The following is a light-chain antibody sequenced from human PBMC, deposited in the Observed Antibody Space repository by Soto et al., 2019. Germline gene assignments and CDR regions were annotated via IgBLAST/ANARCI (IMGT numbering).Light chain of an antibody. CDR1: QSVLYSSNNKNY. CDR3: QQYYSTPLT. CDR2: WAS. V-gene: IGKV4-1*01. J-gene: IGKJ4*01. Sequence: DIVMTQSPDSLAVSLAERATITFKPSQSVLYSSNNKNYSAWYQQKPGQRPKLLIYWASTRESGVPDRFSGSGSGTDFTLTISSLQVEDVAVYYCQQYYSTPLTFGGGTKV.